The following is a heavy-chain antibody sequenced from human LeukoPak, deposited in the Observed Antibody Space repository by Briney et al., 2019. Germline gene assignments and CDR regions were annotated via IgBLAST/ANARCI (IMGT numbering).Heavy chain of an antibody. D-gene: IGHD2-2*01. CDR2: IWYDGSNK. Sequence: PGGSLRLSCAASGFTFSTYGMHWVRQAPGKGLEWVALIWYDGSNKYYADSVKGRFTISRDNSKNMLYLQMNSLSAEDTAVYYCARDQGCTSTNCYSLFFHYWGQGTLVTVSS. CDR1: GFTFSTYG. CDR3: ARDQGCTSTNCYSLFFHY. J-gene: IGHJ4*02. V-gene: IGHV3-33*01.